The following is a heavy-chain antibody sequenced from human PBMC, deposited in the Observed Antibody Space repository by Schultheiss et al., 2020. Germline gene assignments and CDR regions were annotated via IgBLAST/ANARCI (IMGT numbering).Heavy chain of an antibody. D-gene: IGHD3-16*02. J-gene: IGHJ5*02. V-gene: IGHV4-39*07. CDR2: IYYSGST. CDR3: ARPIVGAEETNWFDP. Sequence: SETLSLTCTVSGGSISSSSYYWGWIRQPPGKGLEWIGYIYYSGSTYYNPSLKSRVTISVDTSKNQFSLKLSSVTAADTAVYYCARPIVGAEETNWFDPWGQGTLVTV. CDR1: GGSISSSSYY.